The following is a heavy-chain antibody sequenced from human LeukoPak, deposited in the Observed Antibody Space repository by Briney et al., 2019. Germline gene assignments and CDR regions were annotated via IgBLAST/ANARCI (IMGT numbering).Heavy chain of an antibody. CDR1: GFTFNRYW. CDR2: INQDGSEK. V-gene: IGHV3-7*01. J-gene: IGHJ5*02. D-gene: IGHD5-12*01. Sequence: GGSLRLSCAASGFTFNRYWMSWVRQAPGKGLEWVANINQDGSEKYYVDSVKGRFTISRDNATNSLYLQMNSLRAEDTAVYYCARDGRAAGYGWFDPWGQGTLVTVSS. CDR3: ARDGRAAGYGWFDP.